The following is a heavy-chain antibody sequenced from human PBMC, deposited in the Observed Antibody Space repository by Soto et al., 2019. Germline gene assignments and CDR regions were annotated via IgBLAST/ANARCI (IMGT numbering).Heavy chain of an antibody. V-gene: IGHV1-18*04. CDR2: ISAHNGNT. D-gene: IGHD3-3*01. J-gene: IGHJ5*02. Sequence: ASVKVSCKASGYTFTSYGISWVRQAPGQGLEWMGWISAHNGNTNYAQKLQGRVTMTTDTSTSTAYMELRSLRSDDTAVYYCARDLSYYDFWSGYYLGFYGYSEWFDPWGQGTLVTVSS. CDR1: GYTFTSYG. CDR3: ARDLSYYDFWSGYYLGFYGYSEWFDP.